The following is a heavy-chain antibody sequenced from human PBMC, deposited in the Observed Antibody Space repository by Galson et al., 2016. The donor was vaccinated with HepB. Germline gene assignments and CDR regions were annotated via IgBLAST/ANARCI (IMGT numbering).Heavy chain of an antibody. J-gene: IGHJ4*02. Sequence: SETLSLTCTVSNGSITKGTYYWGWIRQSPGNGLEWIGTIYHSGATYYNPPLERRVTISVDTSKNQFSLKLTSVTAADTAVYFCARQSHSGGWYHDWGQGTLVTVSS. CDR3: ARQSHSGGWYHD. V-gene: IGHV4-39*01. CDR2: IYHSGAT. D-gene: IGHD6-19*01. CDR1: NGSITKGTYY.